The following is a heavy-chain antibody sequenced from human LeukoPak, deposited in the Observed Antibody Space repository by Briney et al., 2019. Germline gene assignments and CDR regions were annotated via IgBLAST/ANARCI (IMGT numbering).Heavy chain of an antibody. J-gene: IGHJ4*02. CDR1: GFTFRGYA. D-gene: IGHD5-18*01. V-gene: IGHV3-64*02. Sequence: GGSLRLSCAASGFTFRGYAMHWVRQAPGKGLEYVSAISTDGGSTYYADSVKGRFTISRDNSKNTLYPQMGSLRTEDMAVYYCARDGGGYSFDYWGQATLVTVPS. CDR3: ARDGGGYSFDY. CDR2: ISTDGGST.